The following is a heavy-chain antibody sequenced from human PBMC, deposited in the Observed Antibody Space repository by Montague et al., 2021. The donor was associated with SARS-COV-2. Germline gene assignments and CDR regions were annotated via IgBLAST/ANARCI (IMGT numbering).Heavy chain of an antibody. CDR1: GGSISSGGYY. CDR2: IYYSGST. Sequence: TLSLTYTVSGGSISSGGYYWSWIRQHPGKGLEWIGYIYYSGSTYYNLSLKSRVTISVDTSKNQFSLKMSSVTAADTAVYYCARSPEPMIILIITSLNWYFDLWGRGTLVTVSS. V-gene: IGHV4-31*03. J-gene: IGHJ2*01. D-gene: IGHD3-22*01. CDR3: ARSPEPMIILIITSLNWYFDL.